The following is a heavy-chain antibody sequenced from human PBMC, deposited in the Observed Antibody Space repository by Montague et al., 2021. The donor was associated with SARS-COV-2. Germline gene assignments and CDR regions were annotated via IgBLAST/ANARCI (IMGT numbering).Heavy chain of an antibody. Sequence: SETLSLTCAVRGGSFTNYYWNWIRQSPGKGLGTLGEINHSGSTNYNPSLKSRVTISVDMSKSQVSLNLTSVTAADTAIYYCARARGRTGWFDSWGQGIQVTVSS. CDR3: ARARGRTGWFDS. CDR2: INHSGST. CDR1: GGSFTNYY. D-gene: IGHD3-10*01. V-gene: IGHV4-34*01. J-gene: IGHJ5*01.